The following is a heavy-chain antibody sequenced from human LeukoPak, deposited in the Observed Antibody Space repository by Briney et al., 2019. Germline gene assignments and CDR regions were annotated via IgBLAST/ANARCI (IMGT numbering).Heavy chain of an antibody. V-gene: IGHV4-30-2*01. CDR2: IYHSGST. CDR3: ARGWRSNRFDY. J-gene: IGHJ4*02. D-gene: IGHD2/OR15-2a*01. CDR1: GGSISSGDYS. Sequence: TSETLSLTCTVSGGSISSGDYSWSWIRQPPGKGLEWIGYIYHSGSTYYNPSLKSRVTISVDRSKNQFSLKLSSVTAADTAVYYCARGWRSNRFDYWGQGTLVTVSS.